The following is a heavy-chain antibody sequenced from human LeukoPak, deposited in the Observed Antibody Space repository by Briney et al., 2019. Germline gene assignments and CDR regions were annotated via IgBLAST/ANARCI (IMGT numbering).Heavy chain of an antibody. J-gene: IGHJ5*02. CDR1: GYSFTSHW. CDR2: IFPGDSHT. CDR3: ARSSVNWFDP. V-gene: IGHV5-51*01. D-gene: IGHD3-3*01. Sequence: GESLKISCKGSGYSFTSHWISWVRQMPGKGLEWMGIIFPGDSHTRYSPSFQGQITMSADKSISTAYLQWSSLRASDTAMYYCARSSVNWFDPWGQGTLVTVSS.